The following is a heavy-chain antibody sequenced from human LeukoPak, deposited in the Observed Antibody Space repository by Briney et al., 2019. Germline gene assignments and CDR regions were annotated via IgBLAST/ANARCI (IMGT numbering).Heavy chain of an antibody. J-gene: IGHJ4*02. CDR1: GFTFSDYY. V-gene: IGHV3-11*01. Sequence: GGSLRLSCAASGFTFSDYYMGWIRQAPGKGLGWVAYISHTGSPIYYADSVEGRFAISRDNAKNSLFLQMNSLRAEDTAVYYCVRRGRELDYWGQGTLVTVPS. CDR3: VRRGRELDY. CDR2: ISHTGSPI.